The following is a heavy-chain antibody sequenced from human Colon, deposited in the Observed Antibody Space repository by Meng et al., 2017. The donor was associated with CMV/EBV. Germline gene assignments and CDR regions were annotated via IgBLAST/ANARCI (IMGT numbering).Heavy chain of an antibody. D-gene: IGHD2-2*01. CDR3: ARGGYESGKYLVLDY. CDR2: IHDSEGT. J-gene: IGHJ4*02. CDR1: DDSISSYY. Sequence: VQLQESGPGLVKPSETLSLTCTVSDDSISSYYWTWIRQPPGKGLEWIGYIHDSEGTKYKPSLKSRVTISLDMSKSQFSLKLSSVTAADTAVYYCARGGYESGKYLVLDYWGQGALVTVSS. V-gene: IGHV4-59*01.